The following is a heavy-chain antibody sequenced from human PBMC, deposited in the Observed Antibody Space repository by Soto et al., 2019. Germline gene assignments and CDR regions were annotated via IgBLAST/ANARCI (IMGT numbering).Heavy chain of an antibody. CDR1: GGSISSGGYY. J-gene: IGHJ3*02. CDR2: IYYSGST. V-gene: IGHV4-31*03. CDR3: ATMITFGGVIPFAFDI. D-gene: IGHD3-16*01. Sequence: TLSLTCTVSGGSISSGGYYWSWIRQHPGKGLEWIGYIYYSGSTYYNPSLKSRVTISVDTSKSQFSLKLSSVTAADTAVYYCATMITFGGVIPFAFDIWGQGTMVTVSS.